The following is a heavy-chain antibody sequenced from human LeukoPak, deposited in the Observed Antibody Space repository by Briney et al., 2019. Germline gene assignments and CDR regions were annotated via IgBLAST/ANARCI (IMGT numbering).Heavy chain of an antibody. CDR1: GFTFSNAW. Sequence: GGSLRLSCAASGFTFSNAWMSWVRQAPGKGLEWVSSISSSSSYIYYADSVKGRFTISRDNAKNSLYLQMNSLRAEDTAVYYCARYGGSCYTCFDYWGQGTLVTVSS. CDR2: ISSSSSYI. V-gene: IGHV3-21*01. CDR3: ARYGGSCYTCFDY. J-gene: IGHJ4*02. D-gene: IGHD2-15*01.